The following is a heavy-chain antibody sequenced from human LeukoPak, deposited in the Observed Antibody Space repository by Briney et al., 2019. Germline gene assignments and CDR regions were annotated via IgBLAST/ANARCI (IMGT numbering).Heavy chain of an antibody. J-gene: IGHJ3*02. CDR2: IKEDGSEI. V-gene: IGHV3-7*01. Sequence: PGGSLRLSCAASGFTFRRYSMSWVRQAPGKGLEWVANIKEDGSEIYYVDSVKGRSTIFRDNTKNSLYLQTNSLRAEDTAVYYCARGSRFGVVERDAFDIWGQGTMVTVSS. CDR3: ARGSRFGVVERDAFDI. CDR1: GFTFRRYS. D-gene: IGHD3-3*01.